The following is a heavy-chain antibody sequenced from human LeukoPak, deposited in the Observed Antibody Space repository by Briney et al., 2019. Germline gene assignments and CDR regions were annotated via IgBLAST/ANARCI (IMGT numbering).Heavy chain of an antibody. V-gene: IGHV3-13*01. CDR1: GFTFSSYD. D-gene: IGHD3-22*01. CDR2: IDTAADT. CDR3: ARVGSDSRSSYFDY. Sequence: AGGSLRLSCAASGFTFSSYDMHGVRQATGKGLEWVSAIDTAADTYYPGSVKGRFTISRENAKNSLYLQMNSLRAGDTAVYYCARVGSDSRSSYFDYWGQGTLVTVSS. J-gene: IGHJ4*02.